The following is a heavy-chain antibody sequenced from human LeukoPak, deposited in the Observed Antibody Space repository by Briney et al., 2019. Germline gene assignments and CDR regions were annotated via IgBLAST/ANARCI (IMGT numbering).Heavy chain of an antibody. D-gene: IGHD2-2*01. J-gene: IGHJ4*02. CDR1: GFTFSSYA. CDR3: ARDSICSSTSCYRGFDY. CDR2: ISYDGSNK. Sequence: GGSLRLSCAASGFTFSSYAMHWVRQAPGKGLEWVAVISYDGSNKYYADSVKGRFTISRDNSKNTLYLQMNSLRAGDTAVYYCARDSICSSTSCYRGFDYWGQGTLVTVSS. V-gene: IGHV3-30-3*01.